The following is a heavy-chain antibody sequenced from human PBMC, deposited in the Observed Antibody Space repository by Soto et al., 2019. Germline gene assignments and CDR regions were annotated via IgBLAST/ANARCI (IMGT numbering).Heavy chain of an antibody. D-gene: IGHD2-2*01. V-gene: IGHV4-34*01. J-gene: IGHJ6*02. CDR2: INHSGST. CDR3: ARGLQVRYCSSTSCNPGGYYYGMDV. Sequence: KPSETLSLTCAVYGGSFSGYYWSWIRQPPGKGLEWIGEINHSGSTNYNPSLKSRVTISVDTSKNQFSLKLSSVTAADTAVYYCARGLQVRYCSSTSCNPGGYYYGMDVWGQGTTVTVSS. CDR1: GGSFSGYY.